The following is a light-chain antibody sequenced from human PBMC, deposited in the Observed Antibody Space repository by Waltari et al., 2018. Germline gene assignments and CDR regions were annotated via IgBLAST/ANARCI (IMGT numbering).Light chain of an antibody. CDR1: QSVSITY. Sequence: EIALTQSPGTLSLSPGERSTLSCRASQSVSITYLAWYQQKAGQAPRLLISGASSRATGIPDRFSGSGSGTDFTLTIDRLEPDDVAVYYCQLYGSSPLFTFGQGTKLEI. V-gene: IGKV3-20*01. J-gene: IGKJ2*01. CDR3: QLYGSSPLFT. CDR2: GAS.